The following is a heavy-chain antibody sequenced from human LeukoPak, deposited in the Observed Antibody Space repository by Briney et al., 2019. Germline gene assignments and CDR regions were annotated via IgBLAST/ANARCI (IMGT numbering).Heavy chain of an antibody. CDR3: VREEMATSYYFDS. CDR2: IYYSGTT. J-gene: IGHJ4*02. V-gene: IGHV4-61*01. Sequence: SETLSLTCTVSSRSVSSANYYWSWIRQPPGKGLEWIGYIYYSGTTNYNPSLKSRVTISVDTSKNQFSLRLSSVTAADTAVYYCVREEMATSYYFDSWGQGTLVTVSS. CDR1: SRSVSSANYY. D-gene: IGHD5-24*01.